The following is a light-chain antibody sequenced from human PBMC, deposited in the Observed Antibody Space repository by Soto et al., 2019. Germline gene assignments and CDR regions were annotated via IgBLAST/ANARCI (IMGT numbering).Light chain of an antibody. Sequence: QSALTQPRSVSGSPGQSVTISCTGTSSDIGGYNYVSWYQQHPGKASELIIFDVTKRPSGVPVRFSGSKSGNTASLTISGLQAEDETDYYCCSYAGSQTWVFGGGTKLTVL. CDR3: CSYAGSQTWV. J-gene: IGLJ3*02. V-gene: IGLV2-11*01. CDR2: DVT. CDR1: SSDIGGYNY.